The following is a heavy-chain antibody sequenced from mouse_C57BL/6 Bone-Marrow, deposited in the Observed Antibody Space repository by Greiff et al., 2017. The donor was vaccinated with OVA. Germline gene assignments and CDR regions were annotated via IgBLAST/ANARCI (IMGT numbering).Heavy chain of an antibody. CDR3: AREGDGYYSGFAY. CDR2: IYPRSGNT. D-gene: IGHD2-3*01. CDR1: GYTFTSYG. J-gene: IGHJ3*01. V-gene: IGHV1-81*01. Sequence: QVQLKESGAELARPGASVKLSCKASGYTFTSYGISWVKQRTGQGLEWIGEIYPRSGNTYYNEKFKGKATLTADKSSSTAYMELRSLTSEDSAVYFCAREGDGYYSGFAYWGQGTLVTVSA.